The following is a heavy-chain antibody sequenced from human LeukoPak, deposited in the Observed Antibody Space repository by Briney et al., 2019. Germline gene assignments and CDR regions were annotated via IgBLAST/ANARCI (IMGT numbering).Heavy chain of an antibody. CDR2: INWNGGGT. D-gene: IGHD7-27*01. CDR1: GFTFDDYG. Sequence: VGSLRLSCVASGFTFDDYGMGWVRQAPGKGLEWDSGINWNGGGTGYADSVKGRFSISRDNAKNALYLQMNSLRTEDTALYHCARRRLVTGAYPCYFDFCGQGTLVTVSS. V-gene: IGHV3-20*01. CDR3: ARRRLVTGAYPCYFDF. J-gene: IGHJ4*02.